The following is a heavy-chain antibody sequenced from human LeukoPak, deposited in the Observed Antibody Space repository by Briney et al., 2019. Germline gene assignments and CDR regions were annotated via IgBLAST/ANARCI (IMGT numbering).Heavy chain of an antibody. Sequence: GGSLRLSCAASGFTVSSNYMSWVRQAPGKGLEWVSVIYSGGSTYYADSVKGRFTISRDNSKNTLYLQMNSLRAEDTAMYYCARDWGLVDYYGMDVWGKGTTVTVSS. V-gene: IGHV3-53*01. J-gene: IGHJ6*04. CDR2: IYSGGST. D-gene: IGHD2-15*01. CDR1: GFTVSSNY. CDR3: ARDWGLVDYYGMDV.